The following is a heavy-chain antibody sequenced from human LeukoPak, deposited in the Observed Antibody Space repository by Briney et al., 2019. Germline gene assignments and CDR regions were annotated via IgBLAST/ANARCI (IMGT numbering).Heavy chain of an antibody. CDR1: GFTFRNAW. Sequence: GGSLRLSCAAYGFTFRNAWMSWVRQAPGKGLEWVSAISGSGGSTYYADSVKGRFTISRDNSKNTLYLQMNSLRAEDTAVYYCAKGDRLHYFDYWGQGTLVTVSS. V-gene: IGHV3-23*01. CDR3: AKGDRLHYFDY. CDR2: ISGSGGST. J-gene: IGHJ4*02. D-gene: IGHD2-21*02.